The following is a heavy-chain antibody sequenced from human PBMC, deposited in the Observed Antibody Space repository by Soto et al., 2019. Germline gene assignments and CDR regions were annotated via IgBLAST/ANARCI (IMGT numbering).Heavy chain of an antibody. J-gene: IGHJ4*02. V-gene: IGHV3-9*01. CDR2: ISWNSGSI. CDR3: AKPGPHYSSGWAEKAPFDY. Sequence: QPGGSLRLSCAASVFTFDDYAMHWVRQAPGKGLEWVSGISWNSGSIGYADSVKGRFTISRDNAKNSLYLQMNSLRAEDTALYYCAKPGPHYSSGWAEKAPFDYWGQGTLVTVSS. D-gene: IGHD6-19*01. CDR1: VFTFDDYA.